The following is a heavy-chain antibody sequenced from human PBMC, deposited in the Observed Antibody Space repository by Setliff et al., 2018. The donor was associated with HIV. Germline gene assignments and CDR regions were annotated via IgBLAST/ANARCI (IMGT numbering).Heavy chain of an antibody. CDR3: ARDLDSGYNAQDYFAY. Sequence: ASVKVSCKTSGYTFSDHNIHWVRQAPGQGLEWMGWINPKSGDTNYAQKFQGRVTMTRDTSIRTAYMELSRLQSDDTAVYFCARDLDSGYNAQDYFAYWGQGTPVTVSS. CDR2: INPKSGDT. D-gene: IGHD5-12*01. V-gene: IGHV1-2*02. CDR1: GYTFSDHN. J-gene: IGHJ4*02.